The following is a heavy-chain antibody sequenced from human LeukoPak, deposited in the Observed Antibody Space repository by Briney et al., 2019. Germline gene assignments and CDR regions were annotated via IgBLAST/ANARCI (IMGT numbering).Heavy chain of an antibody. D-gene: IGHD2-15*01. V-gene: IGHV1-2*02. CDR3: ARGGICSGGSCYSHNWFDP. CDR1: GHTFTGYS. Sequence: GASVKVSCRASGHTFTGYSIHWVRQAPGQGLEWMGWINPNSGATNYAQKFQGTVTLTRDTSISTAYMKLSRLRFDDTAVYYCARGGICSGGSCYSHNWFDPWGQGTLVTVSS. CDR2: INPNSGAT. J-gene: IGHJ5*02.